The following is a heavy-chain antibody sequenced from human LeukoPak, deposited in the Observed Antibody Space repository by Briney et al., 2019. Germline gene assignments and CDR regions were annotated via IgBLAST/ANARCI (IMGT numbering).Heavy chain of an antibody. D-gene: IGHD5-18*01. CDR3: ARVAQLWLLDY. J-gene: IGHJ4*02. Sequence: SQTLSLTCTVSGGSISSGDYYWSWIRQPPGKGLEWIGCIYYSGSTYYNPSLKSRVTISVDTSKNQFSLKLSSVTAAGTAVYYCARVAQLWLLDYWGQGTLVTVSS. CDR1: GGSISSGDYY. CDR2: IYYSGST. V-gene: IGHV4-30-4*01.